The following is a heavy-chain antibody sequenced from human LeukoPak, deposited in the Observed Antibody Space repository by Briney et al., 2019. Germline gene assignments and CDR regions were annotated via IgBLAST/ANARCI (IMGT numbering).Heavy chain of an antibody. CDR1: GFTFNNYA. J-gene: IGHJ4*02. CDR3: AREVFSSGWSSFDY. D-gene: IGHD6-19*01. CDR2: VSDNADST. V-gene: IGHV3-23*01. Sequence: QPGGSLRLSCVASGFTFNNYAMTWVRQAPGKGLEWVSTVSDNADSTTYADSVRGRFTISRDNAKNTLSLQMNSLRAEDTAVYYCAREVFSSGWSSFDYWGQGTLVTVSS.